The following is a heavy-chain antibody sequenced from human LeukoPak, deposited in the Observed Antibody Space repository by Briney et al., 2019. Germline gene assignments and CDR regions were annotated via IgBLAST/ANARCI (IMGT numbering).Heavy chain of an antibody. CDR3: ARSLGSSGWYRSYYFDC. D-gene: IGHD6-19*01. Sequence: GGSLRLSCAASGFIFSSYAMHWVRQTPGKGLEWVAVISYDGSNKYYADSVKGRFTISRDNSKNTLNLQMNSLRIEDTAVYYCARSLGSSGWYRSYYFDCWGQGSLVTVSS. CDR1: GFIFSSYA. V-gene: IGHV3-30*04. J-gene: IGHJ4*02. CDR2: ISYDGSNK.